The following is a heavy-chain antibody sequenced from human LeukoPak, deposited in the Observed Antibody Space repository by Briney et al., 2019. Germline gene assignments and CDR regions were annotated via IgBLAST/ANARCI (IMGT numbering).Heavy chain of an antibody. V-gene: IGHV3-74*01. CDR3: ARDDRIAAALASFCYYYYMDV. J-gene: IGHJ6*03. D-gene: IGHD6-13*01. Sequence: GGSLRLSCAASGFTFSSYWMHWVRQAPGKGLVWVSRINSDGSSTSYADSVKGRFTISRDNAKNTLYLQMNSLRAEDTAVYYCARDDRIAAALASFCYYYYMDVWGKGTTVTVSS. CDR1: GFTFSSYW. CDR2: INSDGSST.